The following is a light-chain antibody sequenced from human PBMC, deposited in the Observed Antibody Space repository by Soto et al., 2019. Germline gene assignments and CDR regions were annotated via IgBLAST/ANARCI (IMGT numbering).Light chain of an antibody. Sequence: DIVMTQSPLSLPVTPGEPASISCRSSQSLLHSNGYNYLDWYLQKPGQSPQLLIYLGSNRASGVPDRFRGSGSGTDFTLKISRVEAEDVGVYYCMQALQTPNTFGQGTKLESK. V-gene: IGKV2-28*01. CDR2: LGS. CDR1: QSLLHSNGYNY. J-gene: IGKJ2*01. CDR3: MQALQTPNT.